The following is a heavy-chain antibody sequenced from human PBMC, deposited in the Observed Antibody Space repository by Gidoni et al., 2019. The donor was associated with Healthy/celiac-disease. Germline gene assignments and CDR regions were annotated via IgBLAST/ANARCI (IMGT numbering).Heavy chain of an antibody. J-gene: IGHJ6*03. CDR2: IFSNDEK. D-gene: IGHD3-3*01. CDR3: ARIPYDFWSGYYTGYYYYYMDV. V-gene: IGHV2-26*01. Sequence: QVTLKESGPVLVKPTETLTLTCTVSGFSLSNARMGVSWIRQPPGKALEWLAHIFSNDEKSYSTSLKSRLTISKDTSKSQVVLTMTNMDPVDTATYYCARIPYDFWSGYYTGYYYYYMDVWGKGTTVTVSS. CDR1: GFSLSNARMG.